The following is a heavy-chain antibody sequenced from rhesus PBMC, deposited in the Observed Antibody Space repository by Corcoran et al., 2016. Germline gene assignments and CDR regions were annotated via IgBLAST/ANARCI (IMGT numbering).Heavy chain of an antibody. Sequence: QVQLQESGPGLVKPSETLSLTCTVSGYSISSGYYWNWIRQPPGKGLEWLGSINHNGGKNYLNPSLKSRITLSVDTSNNQFSLKLTSVTATDMAVYYCARGSSGVAGEDRFDVWGPGTPITISS. CDR3: ARGSSGVAGEDRFDV. V-gene: IGHV4S14*01. CDR1: GYSISSGYY. D-gene: IGHD6-37*01. CDR2: INHNGGKN. J-gene: IGHJ2*01.